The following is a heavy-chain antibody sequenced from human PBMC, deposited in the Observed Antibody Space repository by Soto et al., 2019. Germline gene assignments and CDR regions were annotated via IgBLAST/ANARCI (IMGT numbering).Heavy chain of an antibody. Sequence: QVQLQQWGAGLLKPSETLSLTCAVYGGSFSGYYWSWIRQPPGKGLEWIGEINHSGSTNYNPSLKGRVTVSVDTSKNQFSLKLSSVTAADTAVYYCARGRVIVVVVAATGPWFDPWGQGTLVTVSS. CDR1: GGSFSGYY. D-gene: IGHD2-15*01. V-gene: IGHV4-34*01. CDR2: INHSGST. J-gene: IGHJ5*02. CDR3: ARGRVIVVVVAATGPWFDP.